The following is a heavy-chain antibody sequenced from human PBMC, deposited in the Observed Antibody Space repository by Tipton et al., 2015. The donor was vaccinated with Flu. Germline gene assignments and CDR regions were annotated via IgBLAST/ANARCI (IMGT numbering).Heavy chain of an antibody. Sequence: SLRLSCAASGFTFSDYYMSWIRQAPGKGLEWVSYISSSGSTIYYADSVKGRFTISRDNAKDLLYLQMNSLRAEDTAVYYCARGNPYWVVVPAATEFDWGQGTLVTVSS. CDR2: ISSSGSTI. V-gene: IGHV3-11*01. CDR1: GFTFSDYY. CDR3: ARGNPYWVVVPAATEFD. D-gene: IGHD2-2*01. J-gene: IGHJ4*02.